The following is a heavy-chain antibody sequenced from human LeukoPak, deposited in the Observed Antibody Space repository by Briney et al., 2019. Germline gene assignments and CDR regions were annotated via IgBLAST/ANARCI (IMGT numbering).Heavy chain of an antibody. CDR2: INHSGST. CDR1: GGSFSGYY. D-gene: IGHD4-11*01. J-gene: IGHJ3*02. V-gene: IGHV4-34*01. CDR3: AREPDYQDAFDI. Sequence: SETLSLTCDVYGGSFSGYYWSWIRQPPGKGLEWIGEINHSGSTNYNPSLKSRVTISVDTSKNQFSLKLSSVTAADTAVYYCAREPDYQDAFDIWGQGTMVTVSS.